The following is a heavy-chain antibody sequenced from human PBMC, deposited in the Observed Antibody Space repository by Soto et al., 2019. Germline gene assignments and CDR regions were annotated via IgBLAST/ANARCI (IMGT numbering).Heavy chain of an antibody. CDR1: GDTFSFYS. CDR2: FNPILSMS. CDR3: ATSYGSGSRAFDY. Sequence: QVQLVQSGAEVKKPGSSVKVSCKTSGDTFSFYSINWVRQAPGQGLEWMGRFNPILSMSNSAQKFQGRVTLTADESTSTAYMVLSSLRSEDTAMYYCATSYGSGSRAFDYWGQGALVTVSS. J-gene: IGHJ4*02. D-gene: IGHD3-10*01. V-gene: IGHV1-69*02.